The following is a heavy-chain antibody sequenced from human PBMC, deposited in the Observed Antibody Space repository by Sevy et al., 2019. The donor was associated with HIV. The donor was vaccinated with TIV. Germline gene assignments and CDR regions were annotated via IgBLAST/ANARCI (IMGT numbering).Heavy chain of an antibody. CDR3: ARVGSSKDYYFYGMDV. Sequence: SETLSLTCSVSGASISSRRHHWGWIRQPPGKGLEWIGSIYYSGSTYYNPSLKSRVTISVDTSKNQFSLNRNSVTAADTAVYFCARVGSSKDYYFYGMDVWGQGTTVTVSS. CDR2: IYYSGST. CDR1: GASISSRRHH. D-gene: IGHD1-26*01. V-gene: IGHV4-39*02. J-gene: IGHJ6*02.